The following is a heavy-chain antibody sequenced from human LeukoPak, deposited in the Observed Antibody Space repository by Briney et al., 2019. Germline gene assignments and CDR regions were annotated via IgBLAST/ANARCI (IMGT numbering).Heavy chain of an antibody. Sequence: GRSLRLSCAASGFTFSSYGMHWVRQAPGKGLEWVAVISYDGSNKYYADSVKGRFTISRDNSKNTLYLQMNSLRAGDTAVYYCAKVGGGVAGHFDYWGQGTLVTVSS. J-gene: IGHJ4*02. CDR3: AKVGGGVAGHFDY. CDR2: ISYDGSNK. V-gene: IGHV3-30*18. D-gene: IGHD6-19*01. CDR1: GFTFSSYG.